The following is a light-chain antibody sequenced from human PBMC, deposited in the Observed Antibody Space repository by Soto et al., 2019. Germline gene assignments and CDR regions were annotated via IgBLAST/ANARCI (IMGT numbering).Light chain of an antibody. J-gene: IGKJ1*01. CDR1: QSISSY. Sequence: DIQMTQSPSSLSASVGDKVTITCRASQSISSYLNWYQQKPGKAPNLLIYAASSLQSGVPSRFSGSGSGTDFTLTISSLQPDDFATYYCQQFYTNIRTFGQGTKVEIK. V-gene: IGKV1-39*01. CDR3: QQFYTNIRT. CDR2: AAS.